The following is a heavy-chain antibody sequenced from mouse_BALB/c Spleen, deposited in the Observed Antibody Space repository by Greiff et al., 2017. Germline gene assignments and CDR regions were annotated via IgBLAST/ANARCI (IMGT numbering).Heavy chain of an antibody. J-gene: IGHJ4*01. D-gene: IGHD3-3*01. CDR2: IYWDDDK. CDR1: GFSLSTSGMG. CDR3: ARDLGDYYAMDY. V-gene: IGHV8-12*01. Sequence: QVQLKESGPGILQPSQTLSLTCSFSGFSLSTSGMGVSWIRQPSGKGLEWLAHIYWDDDKRYNPSLKSRLTISKDTSRNQVFLKITSVDTADTATYYCARDLGDYYAMDYWGQGTSVTVSS.